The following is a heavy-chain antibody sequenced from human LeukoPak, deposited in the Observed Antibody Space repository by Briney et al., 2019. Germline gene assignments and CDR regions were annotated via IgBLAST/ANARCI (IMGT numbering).Heavy chain of an antibody. V-gene: IGHV1-18*01. D-gene: IGHD3-10*01. CDR3: ARGLWFGEGYYYGMDV. Sequence: ASVKLSCKASGYSLSKYGTSWVRQAPGPGLEWMGWISAYNGKANYEQNLQGRVTVTTDTSTSTAYMELRSLRSDDTAVYYCARGLWFGEGYYYGMDVWGQGTTVTVSS. CDR2: ISAYNGKA. CDR1: GYSLSKYG. J-gene: IGHJ6*02.